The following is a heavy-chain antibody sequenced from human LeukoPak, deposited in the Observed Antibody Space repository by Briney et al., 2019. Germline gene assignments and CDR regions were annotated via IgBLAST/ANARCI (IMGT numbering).Heavy chain of an antibody. Sequence: GGSLSLSCAAPGFTLGTYGLPGSPRVPAKGLGCLQVINYDGSNRYYADSVKGRFTISKDSSENTLYLQMNSLRADDTAMYYCARWGGTRQFYFDYWGQGTLATVSS. CDR1: GFTLGTYG. CDR2: INYDGSNR. J-gene: IGHJ4*02. V-gene: IGHV3-33*01. D-gene: IGHD3-16*01. CDR3: ARWGGTRQFYFDY.